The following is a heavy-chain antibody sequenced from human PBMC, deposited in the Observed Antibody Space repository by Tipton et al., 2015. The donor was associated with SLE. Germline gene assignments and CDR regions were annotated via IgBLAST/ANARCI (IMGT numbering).Heavy chain of an antibody. V-gene: IGHV3-30*18. J-gene: IGHJ3*02. CDR3: AKAQYCSSTSCYLDAFDI. Sequence: SLRLSCAASGFTFSSYGMHWVRQAPGKGLEWVAVISYDGSNKYYADSVKGRFTISRDNSKNTLYLQMNSLRAEDTAVYYCAKAQYCSSTSCYLDAFDIWGQGTMVTVSS. CDR1: GFTFSSYG. CDR2: ISYDGSNK. D-gene: IGHD2-2*01.